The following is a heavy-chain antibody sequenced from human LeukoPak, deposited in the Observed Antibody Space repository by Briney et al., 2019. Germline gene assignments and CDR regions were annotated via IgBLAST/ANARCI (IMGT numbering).Heavy chain of an antibody. CDR3: ARDYYGSGIPHGMDV. CDR2: INRDGSAK. D-gene: IGHD3-10*01. CDR1: GFTFNNFW. J-gene: IGHJ6*02. V-gene: IGHV3-7*01. Sequence: GGSLRLSCAASGFTFNNFWMTWVRRAPEKGLEWVGNINRDGSAKYYLDSVKGRFAISRDNTKNSLYLQMNNLRAEDTAVYYCARDYYGSGIPHGMDVWGQGTTVTVSS.